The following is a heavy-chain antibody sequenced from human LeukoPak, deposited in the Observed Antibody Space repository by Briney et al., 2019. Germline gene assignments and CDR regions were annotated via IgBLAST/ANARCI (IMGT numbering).Heavy chain of an antibody. V-gene: IGHV3-23*01. Sequence: GGSLRLSCQASGFTFSDYAMSWVRQAPGKGLEWVSSINPDGGSFFADSVKGRFTISRDDSRSVVYLQMKTLSAEDTAMYYCARSGVATCHYWGQGILVAVSS. D-gene: IGHD3-10*01. CDR1: GFTFSDYA. CDR2: INPDGGS. J-gene: IGHJ4*02. CDR3: ARSGVATCHY.